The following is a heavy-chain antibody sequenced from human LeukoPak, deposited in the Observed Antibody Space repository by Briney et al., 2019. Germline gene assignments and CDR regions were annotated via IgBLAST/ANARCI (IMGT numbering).Heavy chain of an antibody. CDR3: ARDFTDPVGATRVYYFDY. CDR1: GFTVSSNY. CDR2: IYSGGST. V-gene: IGHV3-66*02. Sequence: GGSLRLSCAASGFTVSSNYMSWIRQAPGKGLEWVSVIYSGGSTYHADSVKGRFTISRDNSKNTLYLQMNSLRAEDTAVYYCARDFTDPVGATRVYYFDYWGQGTLVTVSS. D-gene: IGHD1-26*01. J-gene: IGHJ4*02.